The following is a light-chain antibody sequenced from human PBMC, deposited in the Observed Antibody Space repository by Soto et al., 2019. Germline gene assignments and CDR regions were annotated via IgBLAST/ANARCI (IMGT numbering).Light chain of an antibody. V-gene: IGKV3-20*01. Sequence: EIVLTQSPGTLSLSPGERATLSCRASQSLSSSYVVWYQQKPGQAPRLLIYAASRRATGIPDRFSGSGSATECTLTISRLEHEGFAVYYCQQQGTFGQGTKLEIK. CDR3: QQQGT. J-gene: IGKJ2*01. CDR1: QSLSSSY. CDR2: AAS.